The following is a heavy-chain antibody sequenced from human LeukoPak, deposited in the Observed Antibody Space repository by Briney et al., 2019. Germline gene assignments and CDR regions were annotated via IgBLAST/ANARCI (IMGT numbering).Heavy chain of an antibody. Sequence: PGGSLRLSCAASGFTLSSYAMSWVRQAPGKGLEWVSSISDSGVYIYYADSVKGRFTISRDNSKNALYLQMNSLRAEDTAVYYCAKARSTYYFDYWGQGTLVTVSS. V-gene: IGHV3-23*01. CDR2: ISDSGVYI. D-gene: IGHD2/OR15-2a*01. CDR3: AKARSTYYFDY. CDR1: GFTLSSYA. J-gene: IGHJ4*02.